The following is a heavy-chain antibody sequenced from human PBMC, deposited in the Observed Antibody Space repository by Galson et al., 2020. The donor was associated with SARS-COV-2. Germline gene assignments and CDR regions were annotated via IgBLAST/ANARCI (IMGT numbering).Heavy chain of an antibody. Sequence: SETLSLTCTVSGGSVSSGSYYWSWIRQPPGKGLEWIGYIYYSGSTNYNPSLKSRVTISVDTSKNQFPLKLSSVTAAATAGYYCARDQRRITIFGVVIPGTGWFDPWGQGTLVTVSS. D-gene: IGHD3-3*01. CDR3: ARDQRRITIFGVVIPGTGWFDP. J-gene: IGHJ5*02. V-gene: IGHV4-61*01. CDR1: GGSVSSGSYY. CDR2: IYYSGST.